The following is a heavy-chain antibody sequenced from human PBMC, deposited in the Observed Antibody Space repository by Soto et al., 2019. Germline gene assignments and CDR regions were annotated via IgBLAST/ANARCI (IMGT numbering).Heavy chain of an antibody. D-gene: IGHD2-15*01. CDR3: ARRRDCSGGSCYGMDV. CDR1: GFTFSSYA. V-gene: IGHV3-23*01. Sequence: GGSLRLSCAASGFTFSSYAMSWVRQAPGKGLEWVSAISGSGGSTYYADSVKGRFTISRDNSKNTLYLQMNSLRAEDTAMYYCARRRDCSGGSCYGMDVWGQGTTVTVSS. J-gene: IGHJ6*02. CDR2: ISGSGGST.